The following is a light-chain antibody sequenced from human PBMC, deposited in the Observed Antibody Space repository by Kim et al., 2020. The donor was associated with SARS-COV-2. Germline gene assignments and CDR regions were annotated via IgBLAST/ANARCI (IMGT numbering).Light chain of an antibody. CDR2: DVS. CDR3: SSYTSSSTVV. V-gene: IGLV2-14*03. J-gene: IGLJ2*01. Sequence: GQSITISFTGTSSDVGGYTYVSWYQQHPGKAPKLMIYDVSNRPSGVSNRFSGSKSGNTASLTISGLQAEDEADYHCSSYTSSSTVVFGGGTQLTVL. CDR1: SSDVGGYTY.